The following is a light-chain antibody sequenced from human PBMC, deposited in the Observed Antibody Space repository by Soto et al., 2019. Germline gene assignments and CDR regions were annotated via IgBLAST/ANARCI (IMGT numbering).Light chain of an antibody. J-gene: IGKJ1*01. CDR1: QDIRTE. Sequence: AIQMTQSPSSLSASVGDRVTITCRASQDIRTELGWYQQKPGNAPKLLIYATSILQSGVPSRCSAIGSGTDFTLTISSLQPEDFATYYCLQDYSYPRTFGQGTKVEIK. V-gene: IGKV1-6*01. CDR2: ATS. CDR3: LQDYSYPRT.